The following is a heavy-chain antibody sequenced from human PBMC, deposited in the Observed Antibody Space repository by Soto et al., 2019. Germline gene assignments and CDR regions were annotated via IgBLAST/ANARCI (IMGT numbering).Heavy chain of an antibody. D-gene: IGHD5-12*01. Sequence: GGSLRLSCVGSGFTFSSFWMHWVRQVPGTGLVWVSQITSDGTSTTYADSVKGRFIVFRDNARNTLYLQMNSPRAEDTAIYYCARDYGLYSGYEFDYWGQGTLVTVSS. CDR1: GFTFSSFW. V-gene: IGHV3-74*03. CDR3: ARDYGLYSGYEFDY. CDR2: ITSDGTST. J-gene: IGHJ4*02.